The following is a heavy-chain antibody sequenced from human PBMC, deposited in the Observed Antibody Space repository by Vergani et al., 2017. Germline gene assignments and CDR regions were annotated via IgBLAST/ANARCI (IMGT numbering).Heavy chain of an antibody. CDR2: IYYSGST. CDR3: ARALGYGSTTSCYTDYYYYGMDV. D-gene: IGHD2-2*02. Sequence: QVQLQESGPGLVKPSQTLSLTCTVSGGSISSYYWSWIRQPPGKGLEWIGYIYYSGSTNYNPSLKSRVTISVDTSKNQFSLKLSSMTAADTAVYYCARALGYGSTTSCYTDYYYYGMDVWGQGTTVTVSS. J-gene: IGHJ6*02. V-gene: IGHV4-59*01. CDR1: GGSISSYY.